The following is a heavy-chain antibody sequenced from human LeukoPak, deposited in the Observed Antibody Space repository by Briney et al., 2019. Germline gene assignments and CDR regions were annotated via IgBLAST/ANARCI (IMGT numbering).Heavy chain of an antibody. CDR3: ARETPSYYYGSGSFDY. D-gene: IGHD3-10*01. J-gene: IGHJ4*02. CDR1: GGSISSYY. V-gene: IGHV4-59*01. Sequence: SETLSLTCTVSGGSISSYYWSWIRQPPGKGLEWIGYIYYSGSTNYNPSLKSRVTISVDTPKNQFSLKLSSVTAADTAVYYCARETPSYYYGSGSFDYWGQGTLVTVSS. CDR2: IYYSGST.